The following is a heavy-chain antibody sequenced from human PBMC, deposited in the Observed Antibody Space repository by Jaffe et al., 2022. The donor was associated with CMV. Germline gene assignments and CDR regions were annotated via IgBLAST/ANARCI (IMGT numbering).Heavy chain of an antibody. CDR3: AKVSPWDIVVVPAKKREGYCTNGVCYTRDNHDAFDI. D-gene: IGHD2-8*01. Sequence: EVQLVESGGGLVQPGGSLRLSCAASGFTFSSYAMSWVRQAPGKGLEWVSAISGSGGSTYYADSVKGRFTISRDNSKNTLYLQMNSLRAEDTAVYYCAKVSPWDIVVVPAKKREGYCTNGVCYTRDNHDAFDIWGQGTMVTVSS. J-gene: IGHJ3*02. CDR2: ISGSGGST. CDR1: GFTFSSYA. V-gene: IGHV3-23*04.